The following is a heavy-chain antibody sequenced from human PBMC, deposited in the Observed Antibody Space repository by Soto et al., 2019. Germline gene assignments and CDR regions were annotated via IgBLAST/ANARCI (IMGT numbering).Heavy chain of an antibody. D-gene: IGHD5-12*01. CDR2: IRYTGSP. CDR3: AGGSDGYKSGY. CDR1: GGSISNTAYY. Sequence: QVQLQESGPGLVKPSQTLSLTCTVSGGSISNTAYYWNWLRQHPGKGLEWIGSIRYTGSPSYNPSPKSRLTISLDTSKNQFSLHLSSVTAADTAVYYCAGGSDGYKSGYWGQGTLVSVSS. V-gene: IGHV4-31*03. J-gene: IGHJ4*02.